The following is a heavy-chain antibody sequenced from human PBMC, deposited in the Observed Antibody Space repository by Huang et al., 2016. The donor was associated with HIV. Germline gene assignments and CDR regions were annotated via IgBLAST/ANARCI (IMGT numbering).Heavy chain of an antibody. V-gene: IGHV5-51*01. J-gene: IGHJ4*02. CDR2: IYPGDSDT. Sequence: EVQLAQSGPEVKKPGESLKISCKGSGFSFTNYWIGWVRQMPVKGLEWMGIIYPGDSDTKYSPSFQGQVTISADKSISTAYLQWSSLKASDTAMYYCVRSTSCYYYRTDYWGQGTLVTVSS. CDR3: VRSTSCYYYRTDY. D-gene: IGHD3-22*01. CDR1: GFSFTNYW.